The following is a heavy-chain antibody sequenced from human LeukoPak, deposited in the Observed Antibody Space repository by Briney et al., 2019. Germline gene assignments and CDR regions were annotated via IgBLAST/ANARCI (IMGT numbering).Heavy chain of an antibody. CDR1: GFTFSDYY. Sequence: GGSLRLSCAASGFTFSDYYMSWIRQAPGKGLEWVSYITSSGSTIYYAASVKGRFTISRDKAKNSLYLQMNSLRAEDTAVYYCARPYHYYYDSSGYIWGQGTLVTVSS. D-gene: IGHD3-22*01. CDR3: ARPYHYYYDSSGYI. CDR2: ITSSGSTI. V-gene: IGHV3-11*01. J-gene: IGHJ4*02.